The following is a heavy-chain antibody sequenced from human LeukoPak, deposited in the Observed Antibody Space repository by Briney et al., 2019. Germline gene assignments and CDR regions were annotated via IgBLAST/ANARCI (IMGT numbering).Heavy chain of an antibody. CDR2: ISAYNGNT. J-gene: IGHJ4*02. Sequence: ASVKVSFKASGYTFINYGFSWVRQAPGQGLEWMGWISAYNGNTNYAQKLHGRVTMTTDTSTSTAYMELRSLRSDDTAVYFCARVYSNSHEPDYWGQGTLVTVSS. V-gene: IGHV1-18*01. CDR1: GYTFINYG. CDR3: ARVYSNSHEPDY. D-gene: IGHD6-13*01.